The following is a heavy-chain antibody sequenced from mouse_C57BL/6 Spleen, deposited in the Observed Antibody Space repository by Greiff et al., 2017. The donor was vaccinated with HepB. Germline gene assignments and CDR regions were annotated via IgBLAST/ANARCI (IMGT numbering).Heavy chain of an antibody. D-gene: IGHD2-4*01. Sequence: VQLQQPGAELVKPGASVKLSCKASGYTFTSYWMHWVKQRPGQGLEWIGMIHPNSGSTNYNEKFKSKATLTVDKSSSTAYMQLSSLTSEDSAVYYCARSGLRLGFAYWGQGTLVTVSA. CDR3: ARSGLRLGFAY. CDR2: IHPNSGST. V-gene: IGHV1-64*01. J-gene: IGHJ3*01. CDR1: GYTFTSYW.